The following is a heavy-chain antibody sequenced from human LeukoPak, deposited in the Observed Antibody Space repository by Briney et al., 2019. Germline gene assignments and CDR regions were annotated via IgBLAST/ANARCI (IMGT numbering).Heavy chain of an antibody. CDR1: GFTFSNYS. CDR2: ISSRSSSI. J-gene: IGHJ4*02. Sequence: GGSLRLSCVVSGFTFSNYSMNWVRQAPGKGLEWVSYISSRSSSIYYLDSVKGRFIISRDNAKNSLYLQMNSLRDEDTAVYYCARVIRRFGEFSSDYWGKGTLVTVSS. CDR3: ARVIRRFGEFSSDY. D-gene: IGHD3-10*01. V-gene: IGHV3-48*02.